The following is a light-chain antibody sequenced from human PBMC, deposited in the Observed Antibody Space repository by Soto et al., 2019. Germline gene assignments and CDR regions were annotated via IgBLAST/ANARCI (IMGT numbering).Light chain of an antibody. Sequence: FFLTQSPDTLSLSPGERATLSCRASQSVTNYIAWYQQRPGQAPRLLIYDASNRASGVPARFSGSGSGTDFTLTISDLEPADFGLYYCQQRLNWPPGFGQGTKV. J-gene: IGKJ1*01. CDR2: DAS. V-gene: IGKV3-11*01. CDR3: QQRLNWPPG. CDR1: QSVTNY.